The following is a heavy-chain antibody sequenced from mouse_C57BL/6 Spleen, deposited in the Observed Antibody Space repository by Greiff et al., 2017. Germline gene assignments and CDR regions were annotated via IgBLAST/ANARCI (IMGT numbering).Heavy chain of an antibody. J-gene: IGHJ2*01. V-gene: IGHV1-76*01. CDR3: ARFYYYYFDY. CDR1: GYTFTDYY. CDR2: IYPGSGNT. D-gene: IGHD2-1*01. Sequence: VQLVESGAELVRPGASVKLSCKASGYTFTDYYINWVKQRPGQGLEWIARIYPGSGNTYYNEKFKGKATLTAEKSSSTAYMQLSSLTSEDSAVYFCARFYYYYFDYWGQGTTLTVSS.